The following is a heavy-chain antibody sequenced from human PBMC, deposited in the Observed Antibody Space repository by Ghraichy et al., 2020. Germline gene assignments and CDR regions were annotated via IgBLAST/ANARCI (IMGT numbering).Heavy chain of an antibody. CDR2: ISHDGTNK. D-gene: IGHD5-24*01. CDR1: GFTFGTYA. Sequence: GGSLRLSCVASGFTFGTYAMHWVRQAPGKGLEWVAVISHDGTNKYYADSVKGRFTISRDNSKNTLYLQMNSLRAEDTAVYYCARDGLSVWMATHFDHWGQGTLVTVSS. J-gene: IGHJ4*02. V-gene: IGHV3-30*04. CDR3: ARDGLSVWMATHFDH.